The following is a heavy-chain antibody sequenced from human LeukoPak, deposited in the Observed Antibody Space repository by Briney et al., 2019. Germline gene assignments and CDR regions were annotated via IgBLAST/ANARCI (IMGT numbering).Heavy chain of an antibody. Sequence: PWASVKVSCKASGYTFTGYYMHWVRQAPGQGLEWMGMIYPRDGSTSYAQNFQGRVTVTRDTSTTTVHMELRGLRSEDTAVYYCARDQEGFDYWGQGTVVTVSS. CDR3: ARDQEGFDY. V-gene: IGHV1-46*01. CDR1: GYTFTGYY. CDR2: IYPRDGST. J-gene: IGHJ4*02.